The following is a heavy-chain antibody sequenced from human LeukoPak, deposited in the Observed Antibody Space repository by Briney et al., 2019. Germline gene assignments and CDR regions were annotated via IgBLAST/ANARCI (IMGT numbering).Heavy chain of an antibody. D-gene: IGHD4-11*01. V-gene: IGHV3-23*01. CDR3: AKVTTAFFDY. CDR1: GGTFSSYA. CDR2: ISGSGGST. Sequence: SCKASGGTFSSYAMSWVRQAPGKGLEWVSAISGSGGSTYYADSVKGRFTISRDNSKNTLYLQMNSLRAEDTAVYYCAKVTTAFFDYWGQGTLVTVSS. J-gene: IGHJ4*02.